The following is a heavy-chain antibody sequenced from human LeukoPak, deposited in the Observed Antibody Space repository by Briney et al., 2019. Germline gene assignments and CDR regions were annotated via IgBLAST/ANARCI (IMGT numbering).Heavy chain of an antibody. J-gene: IGHJ4*02. CDR1: GGSFSAFY. V-gene: IGHV4-59*01. Sequence: PSETLSLTCTVYGGSFSAFYWSWIRQPPGKGLEWIGYIYYSGSTNYNPSLKSRVTISVDTSKNQFSLKLSSVTAADTAAYYCAREASSSSGYYFDYWGQGTLVTVSS. CDR3: AREASSSSGYYFDY. D-gene: IGHD6-6*01. CDR2: IYYSGST.